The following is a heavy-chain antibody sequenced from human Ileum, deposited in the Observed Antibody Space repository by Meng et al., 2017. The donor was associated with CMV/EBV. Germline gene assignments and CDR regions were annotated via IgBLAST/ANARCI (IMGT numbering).Heavy chain of an antibody. CDR1: GFAFNTYE. V-gene: IGHV3-23*01. CDR3: VKGGWGDY. CDR2: ISPNSDRT. J-gene: IGHJ4*02. D-gene: IGHD7-27*01. Sequence: GESLKISCAASGFAFNTYEMTWVRQAPGKGLEWVSFISPNSDRTYYADSVKGRFTISRDNSENTLFLQMNSLRAEDTAIYYCVKGGWGDYWGQGILVTVSS.